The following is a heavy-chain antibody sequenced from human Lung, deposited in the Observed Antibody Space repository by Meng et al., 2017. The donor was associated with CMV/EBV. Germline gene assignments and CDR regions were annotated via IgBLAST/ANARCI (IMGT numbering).Heavy chain of an antibody. V-gene: IGHV3-74*01. CDR2: IKSDGTNT. Sequence: FSGYWVQGVRQGRGKGLEWVSSIKSDGTNTNYAESVKGRFTISRDNAQNTLYLQMSSLGAEDTAVYFCARGWDSSGSEGRQDLAFDHWGQGTLVTVSS. CDR1: FSGYW. J-gene: IGHJ4*02. D-gene: IGHD3-22*01. CDR3: ARGWDSSGSEGRQDLAFDH.